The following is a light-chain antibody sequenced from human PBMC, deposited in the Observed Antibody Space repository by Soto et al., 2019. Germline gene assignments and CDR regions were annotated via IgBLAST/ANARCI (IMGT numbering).Light chain of an antibody. Sequence: DVQMTQSPSSVSASIGDTVTITCRASQDINVYLNWYQQKPGEVPKLLIYSASTLHSGVPSRFTGSGSETDFTLTIRSLQPEDFATYYCQQSGDTPPWTFGQGTKVDNK. CDR1: QDINVY. V-gene: IGKV1-39*01. CDR2: SAS. J-gene: IGKJ1*01. CDR3: QQSGDTPPWT.